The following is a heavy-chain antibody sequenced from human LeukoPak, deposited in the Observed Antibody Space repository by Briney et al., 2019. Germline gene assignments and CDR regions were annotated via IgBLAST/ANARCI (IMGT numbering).Heavy chain of an antibody. V-gene: IGHV3-23*01. CDR3: ARQLGYCSDGSCYFDY. J-gene: IGHJ4*02. D-gene: IGHD2-15*01. Sequence: PGGSLRLSCAASGFTFSNYAMSWVRQAPGRGLEWVSAISGSGESTCYADSVKGRFTISRDNSKNTLHLQMNSLRAEDTAVYHCARQLGYCSDGSCYFDYWGQGTLVTVSS. CDR1: GFTFSNYA. CDR2: ISGSGEST.